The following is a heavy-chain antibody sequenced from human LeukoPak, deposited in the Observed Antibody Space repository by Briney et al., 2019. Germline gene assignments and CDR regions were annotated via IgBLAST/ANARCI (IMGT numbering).Heavy chain of an antibody. Sequence: SETLSLACTLSGGSMNTCHRIWIRQTPGGAPEWIGHIYYSGNTNYNPSLQNRATISIDTSKKQFSLRLSSVTGADTTVYFCARGKSHGAPQHFDYWGQGTLVTVSS. CDR2: IYYSGNT. CDR3: ARGKSHGAPQHFDY. J-gene: IGHJ4*02. CDR1: GGSMNTCH. D-gene: IGHD3-10*01. V-gene: IGHV4-59*08.